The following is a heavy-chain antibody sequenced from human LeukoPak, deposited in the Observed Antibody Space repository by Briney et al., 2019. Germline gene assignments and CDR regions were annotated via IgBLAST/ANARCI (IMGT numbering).Heavy chain of an antibody. J-gene: IGHJ4*02. CDR1: GFTFSSYW. V-gene: IGHV3-53*01. D-gene: IGHD6-19*01. CDR3: ARESQFSSGWYYFDS. Sequence: GGSLRLSCAASGFTFSSYWMHWVRQAPGKGLEWVSLIYSGGSTYYADSVKGRFTISKDNSKNTLYLQMNNLGAEDTAMYYCARESQFSSGWYYFDSWGQGTLVTVSS. CDR2: IYSGGST.